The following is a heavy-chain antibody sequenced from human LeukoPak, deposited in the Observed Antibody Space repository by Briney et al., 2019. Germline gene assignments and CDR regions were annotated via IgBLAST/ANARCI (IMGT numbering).Heavy chain of an antibody. CDR3: ARAGYYDSSGYLESNEEDAFDI. D-gene: IGHD3-22*01. V-gene: IGHV3-9*01. CDR1: GFTFDDYA. Sequence: GGSLRLSCAASGFTFDDYAMHWVRQAPGKGLEWVSGISWNSGSIGYADSVKGRFTISRDNAKNSLYLQMNSLRAEDTAVYYCARAGYYDSSGYLESNEEDAFDIWGQGTMVTVSS. CDR2: ISWNSGSI. J-gene: IGHJ3*02.